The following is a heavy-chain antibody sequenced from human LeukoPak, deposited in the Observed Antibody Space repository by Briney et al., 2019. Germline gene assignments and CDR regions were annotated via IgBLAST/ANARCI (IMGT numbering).Heavy chain of an antibody. CDR1: GGTFSSYA. J-gene: IGHJ4*02. V-gene: IGHV1-69*04. CDR2: IIPILGIA. Sequence: SVKVSCKASGGTFSSYAISWVRQAPGQGLEWMGRIIPILGIANYAQKFQGRVTITADKSTSTAYMELSSLRSEDTAVYYCARVDAAMVTAPDYWGQGTLVTVSS. CDR3: ARVDAAMVTAPDY. D-gene: IGHD5-18*01.